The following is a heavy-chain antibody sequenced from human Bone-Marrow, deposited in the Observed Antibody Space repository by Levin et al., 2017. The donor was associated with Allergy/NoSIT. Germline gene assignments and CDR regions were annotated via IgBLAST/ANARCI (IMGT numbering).Heavy chain of an antibody. CDR2: IYYTGDT. Sequence: SQTLSLTCLVSGDSITSSYWTWIRPSPERGLEWIGQIYYTGDTKSNPSLKGRVTMSIDTSKNEFSLKLSSVTASDTAVYFCAGAPKRWFDPWGQGMLVTVSS. CDR1: GDSITSSY. CDR3: AGAPKRWFDP. V-gene: IGHV4-59*01. J-gene: IGHJ5*02.